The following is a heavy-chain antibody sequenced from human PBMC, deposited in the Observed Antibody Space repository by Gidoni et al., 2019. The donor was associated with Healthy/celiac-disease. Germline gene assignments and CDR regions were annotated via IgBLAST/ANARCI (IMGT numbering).Heavy chain of an antibody. D-gene: IGHD2-2*01. CDR1: GFTFRRYW. CDR3: ARDPIGVAAPIREDY. V-gene: IGHV3-7*04. Sequence: EVQLVESGGGLVQPGGSLRLSLSASGFTFRRYWMSWVRQAPGKGLEWVANIKQDGSEKYYVDSVKGRFTISRDNAKNSLYLQMNSLRAEDTAVYYCARDPIGVAAPIREDYWGQGTLVTVSS. CDR2: IKQDGSEK. J-gene: IGHJ4*02.